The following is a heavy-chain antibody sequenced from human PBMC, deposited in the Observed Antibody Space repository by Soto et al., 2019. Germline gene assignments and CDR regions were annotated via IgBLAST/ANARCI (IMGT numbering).Heavy chain of an antibody. D-gene: IGHD3-22*01. V-gene: IGHV3-74*01. CDR1: GFTFSTFW. Sequence: EVHLVESGGGLVQPGGSLRLSCAASGFTFSTFWMHWVRQAPGKGPVWVSRINSDGSSTIYADSVKGRFTISRDNAKNTLYLQMNSLRGEDTAVYYCARYHYYDGNWGQGTLVTVSS. CDR2: INSDGSST. J-gene: IGHJ4*02. CDR3: ARYHYYDGN.